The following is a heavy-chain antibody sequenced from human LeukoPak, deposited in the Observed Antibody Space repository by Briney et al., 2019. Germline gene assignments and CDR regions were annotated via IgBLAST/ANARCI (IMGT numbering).Heavy chain of an antibody. V-gene: IGHV4-59*01. CDR2: IYYSGST. J-gene: IGHJ6*02. Sequence: PSETLSLTCTVSGGSISSYYWSWIRQPPGKGLGWIGYIYYSGSTNYNPSLKSRVTISVDTSKNQFSLKLSSVTAADTAVYYCARANYGSGYGMDVWGQGTTVTVSS. D-gene: IGHD3-10*01. CDR3: ARANYGSGYGMDV. CDR1: GGSISSYY.